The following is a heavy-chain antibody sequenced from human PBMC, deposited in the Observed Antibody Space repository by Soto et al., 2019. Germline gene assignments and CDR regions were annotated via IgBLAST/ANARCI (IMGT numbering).Heavy chain of an antibody. CDR2: ISASGGGT. Sequence: GGSLRLSWAASGFTFSSYALSWVRQAPGKGLEWVSVISASGGGTYYADSVKGRFTISRDSPRNTLYLQMSSLRAEDTAVYYCAKVLVAAAGIIPLFDYWGQGTLVTVSS. CDR3: AKVLVAAAGIIPLFDY. V-gene: IGHV3-23*01. CDR1: GFTFSSYA. J-gene: IGHJ4*02. D-gene: IGHD6-25*01.